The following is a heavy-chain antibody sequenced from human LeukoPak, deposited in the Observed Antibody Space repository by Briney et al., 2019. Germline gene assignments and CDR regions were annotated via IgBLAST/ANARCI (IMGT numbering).Heavy chain of an antibody. D-gene: IGHD6-19*01. Sequence: GRSLRLSCAASGFTFSSYGMHWVRQAPGEGLEWVAVISYDGSNKYYADSVKGRFTISRDNSKNTLYLQMNSLRAEDTAVYYCAKDRGSSGWDFDYWGQGTLVTVSS. CDR1: GFTFSSYG. CDR3: AKDRGSSGWDFDY. V-gene: IGHV3-30*18. CDR2: ISYDGSNK. J-gene: IGHJ4*02.